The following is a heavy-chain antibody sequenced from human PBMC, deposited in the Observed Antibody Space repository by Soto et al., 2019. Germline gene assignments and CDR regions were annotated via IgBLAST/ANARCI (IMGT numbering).Heavy chain of an antibody. CDR2: ISSRSDI. V-gene: IGHV3-21*04. J-gene: IGHJ3*01. CDR3: VRDDHRYSFDV. D-gene: IGHD2-21*01. CDR1: GFTFSNYS. Sequence: PGGSLRLSCVGSGFTFSNYSINWVRQAPGKGLEWVSSISSRSDIYYADSVKGRFTISRDNAKNSVSLQMNSLRADDTAIYFCVRDDHRYSFDVWGQGTTVTVSS.